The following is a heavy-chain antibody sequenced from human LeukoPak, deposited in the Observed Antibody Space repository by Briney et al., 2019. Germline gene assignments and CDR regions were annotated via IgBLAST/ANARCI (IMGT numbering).Heavy chain of an antibody. J-gene: IGHJ4*02. Sequence: ASVKVSCKASGYTFTGYYMHWVRQAPGQGLEWMGWINPNSGGTNYAQKFQGRVTMTRDTSISTAYMELSRLRSDDTAVYYCARDDDWGSGSPEYWGQGTLVTVSS. V-gene: IGHV1-2*02. D-gene: IGHD3-10*01. CDR1: GYTFTGYY. CDR2: INPNSGGT. CDR3: ARDDDWGSGSPEY.